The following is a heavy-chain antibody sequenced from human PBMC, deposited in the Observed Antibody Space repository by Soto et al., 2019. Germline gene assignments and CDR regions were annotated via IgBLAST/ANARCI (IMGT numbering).Heavy chain of an antibody. J-gene: IGHJ4*02. D-gene: IGHD5-12*01. CDR1: GFTFSSYS. CDR2: ISSSSSYI. Sequence: PGGSLRLSCAASGFTFSSYSMNWVRQAPGKGLEWVSSISSSSSYIYYADSVKGRSTISRDNAKNSLYLQMNSLRAEDTAVYYCASRRDGYNYYYWGQGTLVTVSS. V-gene: IGHV3-21*01. CDR3: ASRRDGYNYYY.